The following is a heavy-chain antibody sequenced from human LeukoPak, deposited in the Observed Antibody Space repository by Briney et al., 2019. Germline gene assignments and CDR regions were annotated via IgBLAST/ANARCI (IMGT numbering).Heavy chain of an antibody. J-gene: IGHJ3*02. CDR2: IHRSGST. Sequence: PSETLSLTCAVDGGSFSGYYWSWLRQPPGKGLEWIGEIHRSGSTNYNPSLKSRVTISADTSKNPFSLKLSSLNAPDTAVYSCARGLGSWWSPTELIGAFEIWGQGTMVTVSS. D-gene: IGHD2-15*01. CDR1: GGSFSGYY. CDR3: ARGLGSWWSPTELIGAFEI. V-gene: IGHV4-34*01.